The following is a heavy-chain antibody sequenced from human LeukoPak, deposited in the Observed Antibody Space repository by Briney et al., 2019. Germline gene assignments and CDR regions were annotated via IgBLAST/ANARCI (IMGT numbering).Heavy chain of an antibody. CDR2: ISHSGST. Sequence: PSETLSLTCAVYGGSFTNYYWAWIRQSPGKGLEWIGEISHSGSTNYNPSLKSRVTISVDTSKNQFSLKLSSVTAADTAVYYCARRMYYYDSSGYGGYWLDPWGQGTLVTVSS. CDR3: ARRMYYYDSSGYGGYWLDP. J-gene: IGHJ5*02. CDR1: GGSFTNYY. V-gene: IGHV4-34*01. D-gene: IGHD3-22*01.